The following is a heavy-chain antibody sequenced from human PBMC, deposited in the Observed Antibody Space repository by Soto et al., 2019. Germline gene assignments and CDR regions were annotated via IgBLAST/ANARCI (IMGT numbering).Heavy chain of an antibody. D-gene: IGHD3-22*01. J-gene: IGHJ4*02. CDR2: INHSGTT. CDR1: GGSFSNYY. CDR3: ARADSREFDY. V-gene: IGHV4-34*01. Sequence: QVQLQQWGAGLLKPSETLSLICTVYGGSFSNYYWSWIRQPPGKGLEWIGEINHSGTTNYNPSLKSRVTMSVDSSKNQFSLMLSSVTAADTAVYYCARADSREFDYWGQGTLVTVSS.